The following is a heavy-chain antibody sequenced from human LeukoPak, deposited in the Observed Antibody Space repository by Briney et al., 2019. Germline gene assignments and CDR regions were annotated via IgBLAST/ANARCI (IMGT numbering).Heavy chain of an antibody. J-gene: IGHJ4*02. D-gene: IGHD6-19*01. V-gene: IGHV4-31*03. CDR1: GGSISSGGYY. CDR2: IYYSGSS. Sequence: SETLSLTCTVSGGSISSGGYYWSWIRQHPGKGLEWIGYIYYSGSSYYNPSLKSRVTISEDTSKNQFSLRLSSVTAADTAVYYCARDGEAGTFDYWGQGTLVTVSS. CDR3: ARDGEAGTFDY.